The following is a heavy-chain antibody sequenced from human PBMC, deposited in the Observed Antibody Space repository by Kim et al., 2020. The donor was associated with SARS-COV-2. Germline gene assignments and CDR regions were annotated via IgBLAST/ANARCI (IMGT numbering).Heavy chain of an antibody. CDR3: ARVYTGYSSDY. J-gene: IGHJ4*02. V-gene: IGHV3-66*01. Sequence: TYYAESVKGRFTISRDNSKNTLYLQMNSLRAEDTAVYYCARVYTGYSSDYWGQGTLVTVS. CDR2: T. D-gene: IGHD1-26*01.